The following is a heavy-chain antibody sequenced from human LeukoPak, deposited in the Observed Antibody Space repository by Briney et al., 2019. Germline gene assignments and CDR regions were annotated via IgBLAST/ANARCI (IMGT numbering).Heavy chain of an antibody. J-gene: IGHJ4*02. D-gene: IGHD3-22*01. V-gene: IGHV3-30*02. CDR2: IRYDGNNK. Sequence: GGSLRLSCAASGFTFSSYGMHWVRQAPGKGLEWVSFIRYDGNNKYYADSVKGRFIISSDNSKNTLYLQMNSLRAEDTAVYYCAKSTPYYYDSSGYYEGDYWGQGTLVTVSS. CDR3: AKSTPYYYDSSGYYEGDY. CDR1: GFTFSSYG.